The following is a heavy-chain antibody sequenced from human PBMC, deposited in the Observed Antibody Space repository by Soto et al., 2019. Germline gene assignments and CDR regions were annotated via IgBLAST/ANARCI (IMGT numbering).Heavy chain of an antibody. CDR2: ISYDGSNE. CDR3: AKDTYYHDSSGYYIFDY. J-gene: IGHJ4*02. D-gene: IGHD3-22*01. CDR1: GFTFRSFG. V-gene: IGHV3-30*18. Sequence: QVQLVESGGGVVQPGRSLRLSCAASGFTFRSFGLHWVRQAPGKGLEWVAHISYDGSNEHSADSVKVRFTISRDNSADTICMQMNSLRVEDTSVYYCAKDTYYHDSSGYYIFDYWGQGTLVTVSS.